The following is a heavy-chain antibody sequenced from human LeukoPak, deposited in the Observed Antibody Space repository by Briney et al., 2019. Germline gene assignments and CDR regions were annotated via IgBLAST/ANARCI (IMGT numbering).Heavy chain of an antibody. CDR1: GGSFSGYY. V-gene: IGHV4-34*01. D-gene: IGHD1-26*01. J-gene: IGHJ5*02. Sequence: SETLSLTCAVYGGSFSGYYWSWIRQPPGKGLEWIGEINHSGSTNYNPSLKSRVTISVDTSKNQFSLKLSSVAAADTAVYYCARERSSFDPWGQGTLVTVSS. CDR2: INHSGST. CDR3: ARERSSFDP.